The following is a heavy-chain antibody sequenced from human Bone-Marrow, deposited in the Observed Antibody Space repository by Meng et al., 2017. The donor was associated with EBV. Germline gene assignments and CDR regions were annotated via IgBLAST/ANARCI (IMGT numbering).Heavy chain of an antibody. Sequence: QGQLVQSGAEGKKPGASVKVSCKASGYTFTRYDINWVRQATGQGLEWMGWMDPNSGNTGFAQKFQGRVTMTRNTSISTAYMELSALTSEDTAVYYCARDVYASGTYRADPWGQGTLVTVSS. CDR3: ARDVYASGTYRADP. J-gene: IGHJ5*02. D-gene: IGHD3-10*01. CDR1: GYTFTRYD. V-gene: IGHV1-8*01. CDR2: MDPNSGNT.